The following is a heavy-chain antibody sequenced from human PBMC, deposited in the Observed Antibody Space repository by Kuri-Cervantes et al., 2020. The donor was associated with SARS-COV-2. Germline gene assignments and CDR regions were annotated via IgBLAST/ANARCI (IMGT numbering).Heavy chain of an antibody. V-gene: IGHV1-2*02. D-gene: IGHD6-6*01. CDR2: INPKSGGT. CDR3: ARDPGASSSDYFDY. CDR1: GYTFTGYY. Sequence: ASVKVSCKASGYTFTGYYMHWVRQAPGQGLEWMGWINPKSGGTNYAQKFQGRVTMTRDTSISTAYMELSRLRSDDTAVYYCARDPGASSSDYFDYWGQGIPVTVSS. J-gene: IGHJ4*02.